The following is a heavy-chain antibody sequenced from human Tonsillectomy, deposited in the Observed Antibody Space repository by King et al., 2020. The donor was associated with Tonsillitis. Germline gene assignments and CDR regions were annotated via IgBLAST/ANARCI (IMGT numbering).Heavy chain of an antibody. V-gene: IGHV4-34*01. CDR3: AKVFGSLFDY. J-gene: IGHJ4*02. CDR2: INDSGST. D-gene: IGHD3-10*02. CDR1: GGSLSGSF. Sequence: VQLQQWGAGLLKPSEPLSLTCTVYGGSLSGSFWSWIRQPPGKGLEWIGEINDSGSTNYNPSLKSRVTISVDTSKNQFSLKLSSVTAADTAVYYCAKVFGSLFDYWGQGTLVTVSS.